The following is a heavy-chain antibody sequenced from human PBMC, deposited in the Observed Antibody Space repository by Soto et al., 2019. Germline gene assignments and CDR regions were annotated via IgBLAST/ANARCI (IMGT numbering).Heavy chain of an antibody. CDR3: STGRQMGY. CDR2: ISGSGDSI. D-gene: IGHD7-27*01. V-gene: IGHV3-23*01. Sequence: EVQVLESGGDLVQPGGSLRLSCAASGFTFSNYAMTWVRQAPGKGLEWVSTISGSGDSIYYADSVKGRFTISRDNSKNTLYLNMNSLRADDWAVDYGSTGRQMGYWGEGTLVVVSS. CDR1: GFTFSNYA. J-gene: IGHJ4*02.